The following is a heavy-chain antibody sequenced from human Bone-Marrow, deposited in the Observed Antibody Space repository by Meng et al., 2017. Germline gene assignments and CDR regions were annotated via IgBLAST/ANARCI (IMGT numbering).Heavy chain of an antibody. J-gene: IGHJ4*02. V-gene: IGHV1-2*02. CDR1: GYTFTSYY. D-gene: IGHD6-13*01. CDR3: ARDEDISAAGKLFGDY. CDR2: INAGNGNT. Sequence: QGQRVQPGAEWKKRGASVKVSCKASGYTFTSYYMHWVRQAPGQGLEWMGWINAGNGNTKYSQKFQGRVTITRDTSISTAYMELSGLRSDDTAMYYCARDEDISAAGKLFGDYWGQGTLVTVSS.